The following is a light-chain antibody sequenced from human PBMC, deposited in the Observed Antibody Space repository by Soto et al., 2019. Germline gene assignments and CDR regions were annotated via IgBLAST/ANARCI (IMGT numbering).Light chain of an antibody. V-gene: IGKV1-39*01. Sequence: DIKMTQSPSTLSGSVGDRVTITCRASQTISSLLAWYQQKPGKAPKLLIYAASSLQSGVPSRFSGSGSGTDFTLTISSLQPEDFATYYCQQSYSTPPITFGQGTRLEIK. CDR1: QTISSL. CDR2: AAS. CDR3: QQSYSTPPIT. J-gene: IGKJ5*01.